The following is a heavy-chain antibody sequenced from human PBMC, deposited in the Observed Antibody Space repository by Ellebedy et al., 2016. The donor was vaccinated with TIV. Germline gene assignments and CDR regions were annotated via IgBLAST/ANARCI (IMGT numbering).Heavy chain of an antibody. Sequence: SETLSLTCTVSGGSISSGGYYWSWIRQHPGKGLEWIGYIYYSGSTYYNPSLKSRVTISVDTSKNQFSLKLSSVTAADTAVYYCARGGASITIFGVDTDFFDYWGQGTLVTVSS. V-gene: IGHV4-31*03. CDR1: GGSISSGGYY. CDR3: ARGGASITIFGVDTDFFDY. CDR2: IYYSGST. D-gene: IGHD3-3*01. J-gene: IGHJ4*02.